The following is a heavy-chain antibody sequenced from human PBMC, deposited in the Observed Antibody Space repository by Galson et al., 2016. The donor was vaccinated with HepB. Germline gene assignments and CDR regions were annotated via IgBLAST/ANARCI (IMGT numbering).Heavy chain of an antibody. CDR2: IMPEDGYT. CDR1: GYRFTTFY. CDR3: SRDGHKWDFDY. J-gene: IGHJ4*02. D-gene: IGHD1-26*01. V-gene: IGHV1-46*01. Sequence: SVKVSCKASGYRFTTFYVHWVRQAPGQGLEWIGRIMPEDGYTIYAQKFQGRVTITRDTSTSTVYMYLRSLMSADTGVYYCSRDGHKWDFDYWGPGSLVTVSS.